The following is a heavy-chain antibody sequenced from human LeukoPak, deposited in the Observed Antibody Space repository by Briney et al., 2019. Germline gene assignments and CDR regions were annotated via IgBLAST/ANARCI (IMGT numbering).Heavy chain of an antibody. J-gene: IGHJ4*02. CDR1: GGSISSYY. CDR3: ARGSGWSFFDC. CDR2: INYSGNT. Sequence: KPSETLSLTCTVSGGSISSYYWSWIRQTPGKGLEWIGCINYSGNTDYSPSLKSRLTISVDTSKNQFSLRLRSVTAADTAVYYCARGSGWSFFDCWGQGSLVTVSS. D-gene: IGHD6-19*01. V-gene: IGHV4-59*01.